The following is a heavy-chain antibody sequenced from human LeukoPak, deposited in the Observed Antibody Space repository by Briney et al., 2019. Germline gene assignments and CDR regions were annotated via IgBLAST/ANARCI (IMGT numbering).Heavy chain of an antibody. CDR2: IYHSGST. CDR1: GYSISSGYY. CDR3: ASLSSGSYFYY. D-gene: IGHD1-26*01. V-gene: IGHV4-38-2*02. J-gene: IGHJ4*02. Sequence: SETLSLTCTVSGYSISSGYYWGWIRQPPGKGLEWIGSIYHSGSTYYNPSLKSRVTISVDTSKNQFSLRLSSVTAADTAVYYCASLSSGSYFYYWGQGTLVTVSS.